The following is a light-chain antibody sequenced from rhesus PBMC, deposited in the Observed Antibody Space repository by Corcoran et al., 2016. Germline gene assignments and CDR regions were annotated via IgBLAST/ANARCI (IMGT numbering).Light chain of an antibody. CDR2: KAS. V-gene: IGKV1-22*01. CDR3: LRYSSSPWT. Sequence: DIQMTQSPSSLSASVGDTVTITRRARQSISSWLDWYQQKPGKAPKLLIYKASGLHSGVPSRFSGGGSGTAFTLTIRSLQPEDFAASYCLRYSSSPWTFGQGTKVEIK. J-gene: IGKJ1*01. CDR1: QSISSW.